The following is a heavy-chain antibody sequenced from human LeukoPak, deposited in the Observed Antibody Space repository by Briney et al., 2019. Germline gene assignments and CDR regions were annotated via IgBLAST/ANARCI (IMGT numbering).Heavy chain of an antibody. CDR3: ARDGYSSSWYPSGNWFDP. V-gene: IGHV3-48*02. CDR1: GFTFSSYS. D-gene: IGHD6-13*01. CDR2: ISSISSTI. Sequence: GGSLRLSCAASGFTFSSYSMNWVRQAPGRGLGWVSYISSISSTIYYADSVKGRFTISRDNAKNSLYLQMNSLRDEDTAVYYCARDGYSSSWYPSGNWFDPWGQGTLVTVSS. J-gene: IGHJ5*02.